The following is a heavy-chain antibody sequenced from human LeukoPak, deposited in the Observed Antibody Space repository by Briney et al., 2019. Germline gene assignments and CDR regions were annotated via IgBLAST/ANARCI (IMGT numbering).Heavy chain of an antibody. Sequence: ASVKVSCKASGYTFTGYYMHWVRQAPGQGLEWMGWINPNSGGTNYAQKFQGWVTMTRDTSISTAYMELSRLRSDDTAVYYCARSSSWYPNYYFDYWGQGTLVTVSS. CDR2: INPNSGGT. D-gene: IGHD6-13*01. CDR1: GYTFTGYY. J-gene: IGHJ4*02. V-gene: IGHV1-2*04. CDR3: ARSSSWYPNYYFDY.